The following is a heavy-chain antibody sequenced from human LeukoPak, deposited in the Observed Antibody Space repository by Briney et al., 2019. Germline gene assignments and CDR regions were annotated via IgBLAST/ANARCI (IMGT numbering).Heavy chain of an antibody. Sequence: ASVKVSCKASGYTFTSYYMYGVRQAPGQGREWMGIINPSDRSTNYAQKFQGSVPMTADQSTSTAYMELRSLRSEDPAVYYCASELMVRGVTFDYWGQGTLVTVSS. CDR1: GYTFTSYY. CDR2: INPSDRST. J-gene: IGHJ4*02. D-gene: IGHD3-10*01. V-gene: IGHV1-46*01. CDR3: ASELMVRGVTFDY.